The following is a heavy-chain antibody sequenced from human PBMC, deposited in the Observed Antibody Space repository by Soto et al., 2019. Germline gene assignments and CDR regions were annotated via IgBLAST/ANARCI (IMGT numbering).Heavy chain of an antibody. V-gene: IGHV1-69*02. CDR1: GGTFSSYT. Sequence: GASVKVCCKASGGTFSSYTISWVRQAPGQGLEWMGRIIPILGIANYAQKFQGRVTITADKSTSTAYMELNSLETEDTAVYYCARGPDSSTGYYGPFQYWGQGTLVTVSS. CDR2: IIPILGIA. D-gene: IGHD3-9*01. CDR3: ARGPDSSTGYYGPFQY. J-gene: IGHJ4*02.